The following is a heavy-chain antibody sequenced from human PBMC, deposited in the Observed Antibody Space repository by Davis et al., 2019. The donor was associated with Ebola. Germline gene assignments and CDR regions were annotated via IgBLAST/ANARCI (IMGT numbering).Heavy chain of an antibody. Sequence: GESLKISCAASGFTFSSYSMNWVRQAPGKGLEWVSSISSSSSYIYYADSVKGRFTISRDNAKNSLYLQMNSLRAEDTAVYYCARWQTGYCSSTSCYTNYYYGMDVWGQGTTVTVSS. CDR3: ARWQTGYCSSTSCYTNYYYGMDV. CDR2: ISSSSSYI. CDR1: GFTFSSYS. J-gene: IGHJ6*02. V-gene: IGHV3-21*01. D-gene: IGHD2-2*02.